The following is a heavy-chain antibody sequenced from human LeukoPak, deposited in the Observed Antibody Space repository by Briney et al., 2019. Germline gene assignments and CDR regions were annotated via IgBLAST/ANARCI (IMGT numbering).Heavy chain of an antibody. J-gene: IGHJ4*02. D-gene: IGHD6-19*01. CDR2: IYYSGST. CDR3: AACIAVAGIVV. CDR1: GGSISSYY. V-gene: IGHV4-59*01. Sequence: PSETLSLTCTVSGGSISSYYWSWIRQPPGKGLEWIGYIYYSGSTNYNPSLKSRVTISVGTSKNQFSLKLSSVTAADTAVYYCAACIAVAGIVVWGQGTLVTVSS.